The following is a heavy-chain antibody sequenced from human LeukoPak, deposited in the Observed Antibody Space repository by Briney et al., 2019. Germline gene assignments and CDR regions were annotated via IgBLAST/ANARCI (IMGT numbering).Heavy chain of an antibody. CDR3: ARGEDYYDQWYFDY. V-gene: IGHV4-34*01. CDR1: GGSFSGYY. J-gene: IGHJ4*02. CDR2: INHSGIT. Sequence: SETLSLTCAVYGGSFSGYYWTWIRQPPGRGLEWIGEINHSGITNYNPSLKSRVTISVDTSKNQFSLKLSSVTAADTAVYYCARGEDYYDQWYFDYWGQGTLVSVSS. D-gene: IGHD3-22*01.